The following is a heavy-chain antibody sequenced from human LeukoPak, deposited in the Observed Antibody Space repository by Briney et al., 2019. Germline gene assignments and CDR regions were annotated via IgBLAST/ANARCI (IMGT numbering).Heavy chain of an antibody. CDR1: GGSIGSSSYY. D-gene: IGHD1-26*01. CDR3: ARVGITWPHYYFDY. J-gene: IGHJ4*02. Sequence: PSETLSLTCSVSGGSIGSSSYYWGWIRQPPGKGLEWIASIYYSGSTYYNPSLKSRVTISVDTSKNQFSLKLSSVTAADTAVYYCARVGITWPHYYFDYWGQGTLVTVSS. V-gene: IGHV4-39*01. CDR2: IYYSGST.